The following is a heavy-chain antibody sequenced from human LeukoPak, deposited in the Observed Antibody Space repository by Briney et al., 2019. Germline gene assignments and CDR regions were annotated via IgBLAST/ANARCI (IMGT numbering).Heavy chain of an antibody. J-gene: IGHJ5*02. CDR3: ATQTLRSWFDP. CDR1: GGSFSGYY. V-gene: IGHV4-34*01. CDR2: INHSGST. D-gene: IGHD3-16*01. Sequence: SETLSLTCAVYGGSFSGYYRSWIRQPPGKGLEWIGEINHSGSTNYNPSLKSRVTISVDTSKNQFSLKLSSVTAADTAVYYCATQTLRSWFDPWGQGTLVTVSS.